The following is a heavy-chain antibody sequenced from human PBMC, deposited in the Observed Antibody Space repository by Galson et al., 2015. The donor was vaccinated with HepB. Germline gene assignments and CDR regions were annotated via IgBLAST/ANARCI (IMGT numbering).Heavy chain of an antibody. Sequence: SLRLSCAASGFTFSSYGMHWVRQAPGKGLEWVAVIWYDGSNKYYADSVKGRFTISRDNSKNTLYLQMNSLRAEDTAVYYCARFGAVDVPAAGWSRFDPWGQGTLVTVSS. V-gene: IGHV3-33*01. D-gene: IGHD2-2*01. CDR2: IWYDGSNK. CDR3: ARFGAVDVPAAGWSRFDP. CDR1: GFTFSSYG. J-gene: IGHJ5*02.